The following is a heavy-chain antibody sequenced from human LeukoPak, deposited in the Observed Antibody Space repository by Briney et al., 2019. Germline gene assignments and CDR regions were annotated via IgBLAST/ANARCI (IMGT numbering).Heavy chain of an antibody. CDR2: ISSNGGTT. Sequence: GGSLRLSCSASGFTFGSYAMHWVRQAPGKGLEYVSAISSNGGTTYYADSLKGRFSISRDNSKNMVYLQVGSLRAEDTAVYYCVKVGSQLMAFDYWGQGTLVTVSS. V-gene: IGHV3-64D*09. CDR3: VKVGSQLMAFDY. CDR1: GFTFGSYA. D-gene: IGHD5-24*01. J-gene: IGHJ4*02.